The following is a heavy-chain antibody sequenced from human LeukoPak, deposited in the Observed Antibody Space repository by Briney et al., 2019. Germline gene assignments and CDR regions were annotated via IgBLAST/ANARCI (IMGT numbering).Heavy chain of an antibody. CDR3: ARAQRVDYYGSGSEIDY. V-gene: IGHV3-21*01. J-gene: IGHJ4*02. Sequence: GGALRLSCAASGFTFSSYSMNWVRQAPGKGLEWVSSISSSSSYIYYADSVKGRFTISRDNAKNSLYLQMNSLRAEDTAVYYCARAQRVDYYGSGSEIDYWGQGTLVTVSS. CDR2: ISSSSSYI. D-gene: IGHD3-10*01. CDR1: GFTFSSYS.